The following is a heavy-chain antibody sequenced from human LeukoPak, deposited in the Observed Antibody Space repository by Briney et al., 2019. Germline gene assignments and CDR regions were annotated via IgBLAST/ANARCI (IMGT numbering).Heavy chain of an antibody. CDR3: ARVFGYCSGGSYDNYFDF. CDR1: GVSISSYY. V-gene: IGHV4-59*01. CDR2: IYYGGRN. J-gene: IGHJ4*02. D-gene: IGHD2-15*01. Sequence: PSETLSLTCTGSGVSISSYYWSWIRQPPGKGLKWIGYIYYGGRNNYKPSLRRRITISVDSSKNQFSLKLSSVTAADTAVYYCARVFGYCSGGSYDNYFDFWGQGTLVSVSS.